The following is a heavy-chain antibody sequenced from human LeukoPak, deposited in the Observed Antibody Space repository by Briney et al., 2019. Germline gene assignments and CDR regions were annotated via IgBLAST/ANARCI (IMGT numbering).Heavy chain of an antibody. J-gene: IGHJ6*02. CDR2: IWYDGSNK. D-gene: IGHD2-2*01. CDR3: ARVYQLLGYYYGMDV. Sequence: GGSLRLSCAASGFTFSSYAMSWVRQAPGKGLEWVAVIWYDGSNKYYADSVKGRFTISRDNSKNTLYLQMNSLRAEDTAVYYCARVYQLLGYYYGMDVWGQGTTVTVSS. V-gene: IGHV3-33*08. CDR1: GFTFSSYA.